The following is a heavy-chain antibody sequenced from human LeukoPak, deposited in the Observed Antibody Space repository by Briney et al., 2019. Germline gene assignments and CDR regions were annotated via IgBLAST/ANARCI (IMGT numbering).Heavy chain of an antibody. J-gene: IGHJ6*02. CDR2: ISGSGGST. CDR3: ATVTGGDYYYYYGMDV. V-gene: IGHV3-23*01. CDR1: GFTFSSYA. D-gene: IGHD7-27*01. Sequence: GGSLRLSCAASGFTFSSYAMSWVRQAPGKGLEWVSAISGSGGSTYYADSVKGRFTISRDNAKNSLYLQMNSLRAEDTAVYYCATVTGGDYYYYYGMDVWGQGTTVTVSS.